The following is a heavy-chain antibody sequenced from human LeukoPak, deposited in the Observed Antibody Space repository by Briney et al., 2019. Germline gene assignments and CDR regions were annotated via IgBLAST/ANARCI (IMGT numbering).Heavy chain of an antibody. Sequence: GRSLRLSCAASGFTFSSYAMHWVRQAPGKGLEWVAVISYDGSNKYYADSVKGRFTISRDNSKNTLYLQMNSLRAEDTAVYYCAKASLSGNYGSGSLFLDYWGQGTLVTVSS. CDR1: GFTFSSYA. CDR3: AKASLSGNYGSGSLFLDY. J-gene: IGHJ4*02. CDR2: ISYDGSNK. V-gene: IGHV3-30-3*01. D-gene: IGHD3-10*01.